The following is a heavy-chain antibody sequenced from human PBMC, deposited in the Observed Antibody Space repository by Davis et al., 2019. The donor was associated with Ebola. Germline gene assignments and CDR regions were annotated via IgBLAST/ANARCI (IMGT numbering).Heavy chain of an antibody. CDR3: ARLYCSSTSCYNDYYYYYYMDV. Sequence: PGGSLRLSCAASGFTFSSYAMHWVRQAPGKGLEWVAVISYDGSNKYYADSVKGRFTISRDNSKNTLYLQMNSLRAEDTAVYYCARLYCSSTSCYNDYYYYYYMDVWGKGTTVTVSS. J-gene: IGHJ6*03. V-gene: IGHV3-30-3*01. CDR2: ISYDGSNK. CDR1: GFTFSSYA. D-gene: IGHD2-2*01.